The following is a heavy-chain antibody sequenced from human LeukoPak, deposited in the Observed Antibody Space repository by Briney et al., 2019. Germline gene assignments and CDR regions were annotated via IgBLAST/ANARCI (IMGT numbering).Heavy chain of an antibody. V-gene: IGHV4-39*02. CDR2: FYYDGNT. D-gene: IGHD3-22*01. CDR1: GGSINSGSHY. J-gene: IGHJ4*02. CDR3: ARAPYDSGGYYDYYFDY. Sequence: SETLSLTCTVSGGSINSGSHYWGWIRQPPGKGLEWIMSFYYDGNTYYNPSLKSRVTISVDRSKNHFSLNLRSVTAADTAVYYCARAPYDSGGYYDYYFDYWGQGTLVTVSS.